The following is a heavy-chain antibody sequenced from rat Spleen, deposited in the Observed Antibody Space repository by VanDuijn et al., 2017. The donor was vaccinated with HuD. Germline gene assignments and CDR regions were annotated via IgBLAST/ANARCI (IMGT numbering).Heavy chain of an antibody. CDR3: ARHGYGYNSYYWYFDF. D-gene: IGHD1-9*01. J-gene: IGHJ1*01. CDR2: ISYEGSTT. Sequence: EVQLVESGGGLVQPGRSLKLSCAASGFTFSDYYMSWVRQAPKKGLEWVASISYEGSTTYYGDSVKGRFTISRYIAKSTLYLQMNSLRSEDTATYYCARHGYGYNSYYWYFDFWGPGTMVTVSS. CDR1: GFTFSDYY. V-gene: IGHV5-22*01.